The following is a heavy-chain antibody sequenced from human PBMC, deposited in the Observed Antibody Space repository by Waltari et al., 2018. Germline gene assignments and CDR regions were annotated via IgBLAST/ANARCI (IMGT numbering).Heavy chain of an antibody. CDR1: GFTFTRYL. Sequence: EVQLDESGGGLVQPGGSLRLSCSASGFTFTRYLMNWVRQAPGKGLVGGARINSDGGSTTYADSVKGRFTISRDNAKNTVYLQMNSLRVEDTAVYYCTRALWLGELYDYWGQGTLVTVSS. CDR3: TRALWLGELYDY. J-gene: IGHJ4*02. V-gene: IGHV3-74*01. CDR2: INSDGGST. D-gene: IGHD3-10*01.